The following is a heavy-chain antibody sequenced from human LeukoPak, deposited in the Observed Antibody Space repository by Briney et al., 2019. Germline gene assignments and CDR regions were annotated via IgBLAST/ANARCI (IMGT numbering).Heavy chain of an antibody. CDR2: IIPIFGTA. V-gene: IGHV1-69*05. J-gene: IGHJ4*02. CDR3: AREDEYNQNGD. D-gene: IGHD1-14*01. CDR1: GGTFSSYA. Sequence: WASVKVSCKASGGTFSSYAISWVRQAPGQGLEWMGGIIPIFGTANYAQKFQGRVTITTDESTSTAYMELSSLRSEDTAVYYCAREDEYNQNGDWGQGTLVTVSS.